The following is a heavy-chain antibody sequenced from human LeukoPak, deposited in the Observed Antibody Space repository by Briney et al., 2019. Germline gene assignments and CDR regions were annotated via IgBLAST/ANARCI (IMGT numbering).Heavy chain of an antibody. J-gene: IGHJ4*02. CDR2: ISAYNGNT. V-gene: IGHV1-18*01. D-gene: IGHD2-2*01. CDR3: ARDSGPAALYYFDY. Sequence: ASVKVSCKASGYTFTSYGTSWVRQAPGQGLEWMGWISAYNGNTNYAQKLQGRVTMTTGTSTSTAYMELRSLRSDDTAVYYCARDSGPAALYYFDYWGQGTLVTVSS. CDR1: GYTFTSYG.